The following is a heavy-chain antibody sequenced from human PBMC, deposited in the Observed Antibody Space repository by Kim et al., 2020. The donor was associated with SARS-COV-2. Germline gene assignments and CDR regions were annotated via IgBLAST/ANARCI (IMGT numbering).Heavy chain of an antibody. D-gene: IGHD3-22*01. J-gene: IGHJ5*02. V-gene: IGHV4-4*07. CDR1: GGSISSYY. CDR2: IYTSGST. CDR3: ARDDPPTMMGYQPYNWFDP. Sequence: SETLSLTCTVSGGSISSYYWSWIRQPAGKGLEWIGRIYTSGSTNYNPSLKSRVTMSVDTSKNQFSLKLSSVTAADTAVYYCARDDPPTMMGYQPYNWFDPWGQGTLVTVSS.